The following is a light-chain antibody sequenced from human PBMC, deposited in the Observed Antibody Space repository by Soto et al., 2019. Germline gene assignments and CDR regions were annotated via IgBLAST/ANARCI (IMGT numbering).Light chain of an antibody. J-gene: IGLJ1*01. CDR3: SSYTSSPLSYV. Sequence: QSALSQPASVSGSPGQSITISCTVTSSDIGGYNYVSWYQQHPGKVPKLMIYDVSNRPSGVSNRFSGSKSGNTASLTISGLQAEDEADYYCSSYTSSPLSYVFGTGTKVTVL. CDR2: DVS. CDR1: SSDIGGYNY. V-gene: IGLV2-14*01.